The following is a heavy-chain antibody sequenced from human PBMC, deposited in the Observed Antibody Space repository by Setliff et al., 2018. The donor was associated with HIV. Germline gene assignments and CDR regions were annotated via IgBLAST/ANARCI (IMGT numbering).Heavy chain of an antibody. V-gene: IGHV4-59*11. CDR1: GPSINIHY. CDR3: AKGAGFYGDYTFDH. J-gene: IGHJ4*02. Sequence: ETLSLTCTVSGPSINIHYWSWIRQSPGKGFEWIGYIYSTGGTNYNPSLQSRVTISMVASRNQFSLKVTSVTAADTAVYYCAKGAGFYGDYTFDHWGQGRQVTVSS. CDR2: IYSTGGT. D-gene: IGHD4-17*01.